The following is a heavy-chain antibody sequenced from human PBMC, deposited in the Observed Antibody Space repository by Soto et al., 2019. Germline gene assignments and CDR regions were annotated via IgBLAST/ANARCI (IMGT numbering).Heavy chain of an antibody. D-gene: IGHD1-1*01. CDR1: GGTLSSYT. V-gene: IGHV1-69*02. J-gene: IGHJ6*03. Sequence: QVQLVQSGAEVKKPGSSVKVSCKASGGTLSSYTISWVRQAPGQGLEWMGRIIPILGIANYAQKFQGRVTITAKKSTGTADMELSSLGSEDTAVYYCARATKGPDGRYYYYMDVWGKGTTVTVSS. CDR2: IIPILGIA. CDR3: ARATKGPDGRYYYYMDV.